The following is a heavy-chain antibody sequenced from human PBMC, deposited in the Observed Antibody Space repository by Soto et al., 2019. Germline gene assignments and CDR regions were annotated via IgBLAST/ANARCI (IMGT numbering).Heavy chain of an antibody. CDR1: GGTFSSYA. CDR2: IIPIFGTA. J-gene: IGHJ6*02. Sequence: SVKVSCKASGGTFSSYAISWVRQAPGQGLEWMGGIIPIFGTANYAQKFQGRVTITADESTSTAYMELSGLRSEDTAVYYCARGYYYDSSGYYYSDYYYYYGMDVWGQGTTVTVSS. D-gene: IGHD3-22*01. V-gene: IGHV1-69*13. CDR3: ARGYYYDSSGYYYSDYYYYYGMDV.